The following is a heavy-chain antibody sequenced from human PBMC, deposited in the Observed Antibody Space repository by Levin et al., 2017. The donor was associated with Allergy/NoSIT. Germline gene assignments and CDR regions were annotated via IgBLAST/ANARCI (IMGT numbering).Heavy chain of an antibody. CDR2: MNPNSGNT. J-gene: IGHJ3*02. D-gene: IGHD3-22*01. CDR1: GYTFTSYD. V-gene: IGHV1-8*01. Sequence: ASVKVSCKASGYTFTSYDINWVRQATGQGLEWMGWMNPNSGNTGYAQKFQGRVTMTRNTSISTAYMELSSLRSEDTAVYYCARAQYYYDSSGYQYPGAFDIWGQGTMVTVSS. CDR3: ARAQYYYDSSGYQYPGAFDI.